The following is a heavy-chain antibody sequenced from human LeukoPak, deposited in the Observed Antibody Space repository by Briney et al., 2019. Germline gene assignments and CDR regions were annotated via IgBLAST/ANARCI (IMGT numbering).Heavy chain of an antibody. D-gene: IGHD7-27*01. Sequence: GGSLRLSCAASGFTFSRYAMNWVRQAPGKGLEWVSFISTSSSYADSVKGRFTISRDNAKNSLYLQMNSLRAEDTAVYYCARGYWGYFDSWGQGTLVTVSS. V-gene: IGHV3-21*01. CDR2: ISTSSS. CDR1: GFTFSRYA. CDR3: ARGYWGYFDS. J-gene: IGHJ4*02.